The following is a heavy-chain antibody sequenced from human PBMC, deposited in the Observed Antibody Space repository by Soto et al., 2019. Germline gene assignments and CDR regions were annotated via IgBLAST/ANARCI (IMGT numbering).Heavy chain of an antibody. CDR3: ARDGQWFDP. CDR2: IYSGGRT. J-gene: IGHJ5*02. V-gene: IGHV3-66*01. CDR1: GFTFNNNH. Sequence: EVLLVESGGALVQPGGSLRLSCAVSGFTFNNNHMSWVRQAPGKGLEWVSLIYSGGRTDYTDSVKGRFTISRDNSKNTLYLHMDSLRLEDTAVYSCARDGQWFDPWGQGTLVTVSP.